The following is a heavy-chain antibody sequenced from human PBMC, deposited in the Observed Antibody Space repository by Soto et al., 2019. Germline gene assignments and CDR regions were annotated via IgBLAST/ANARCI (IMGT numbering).Heavy chain of an antibody. Sequence: QVQLVQSGAEVKEPGASLKVSCQTTGNTGPGHYIHWVRQAPGQGFEWMGWINPNSGGTHFAQKFQGRVTLTRDTPITTFYMGLSGLRSDDTAVYYCVRDSFGTTGYFHYYFEFWGQGTPVIVSS. CDR1: GNTGPGHY. V-gene: IGHV1-2*02. D-gene: IGHD1-1*01. CDR2: INPNSGGT. J-gene: IGHJ4*02. CDR3: VRDSFGTTGYFHYYFEF.